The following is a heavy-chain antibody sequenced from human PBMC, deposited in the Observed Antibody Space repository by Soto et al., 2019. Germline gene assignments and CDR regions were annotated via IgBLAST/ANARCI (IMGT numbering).Heavy chain of an antibody. J-gene: IGHJ4*02. CDR2: VSGSGSTT. CDR3: ARDPRYYDSGGYYDY. D-gene: IGHD3-22*01. CDR1: GFSFTTYA. Sequence: EVQLLESGGGLVQPGGSLRLSCAASGFSFTTYAMGWVRQAPGKGLEWVSAVSGSGSTTYYADSVKGRFIISRNNAKTTAYLYRNSLRAEDTAVYYCARDPRYYDSGGYYDYWGQGTLVTVSS. V-gene: IGHV3-23*01.